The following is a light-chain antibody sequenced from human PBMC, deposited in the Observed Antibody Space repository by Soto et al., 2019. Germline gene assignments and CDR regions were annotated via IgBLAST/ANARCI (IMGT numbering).Light chain of an antibody. CDR2: DAS. CDR1: QSVKSSY. V-gene: IGKV3-15*01. J-gene: IGKJ4*01. CDR3: QQYNRWPLT. Sequence: EIVLTQSPGTLSLSPGERATLPCRASQSVKSSYLAWYQHKPGQAPRLLIYDASTRATGISGSFSGSGSGTELTLTISSLQSEDFEVYYCQQYNRWPLTFGGGTKVDIK.